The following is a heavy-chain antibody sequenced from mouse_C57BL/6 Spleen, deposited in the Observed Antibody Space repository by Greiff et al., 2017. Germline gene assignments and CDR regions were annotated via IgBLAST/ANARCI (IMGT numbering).Heavy chain of an antibody. V-gene: IGHV1-50*01. J-gene: IGHJ2*01. CDR3: ARSPGPYFDY. CDR2: IDPSDSYT. Sequence: VQLQQPGAELVKPGASVKLSCKASGYTFTSYWMQWVKQRPGQGLEWIGEIDPSDSYTNYNQKFKGKATLTVDTSSSTAYMQLSSLTSEDSAVYYCARSPGPYFDYWGQGTTLTVSS. CDR1: GYTFTSYW.